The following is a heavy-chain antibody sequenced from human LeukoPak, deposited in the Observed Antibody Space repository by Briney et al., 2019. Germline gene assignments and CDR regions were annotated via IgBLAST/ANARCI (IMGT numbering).Heavy chain of an antibody. V-gene: IGHV4-59*08. CDR3: ARHDDIVVVPAAISRGYYYGMDV. CDR2: IYYSGST. D-gene: IGHD2-2*02. Sequence: PSETLSLTCTASGGSISSYYWSWIRQPPGKGLEWIGYIYYSGSTNYNPSLKSRVTISVDTSKNQFSLKLSSVTAADTAVYYCARHDDIVVVPAAISRGYYYGMDVWGQGTTVTVSS. J-gene: IGHJ6*02. CDR1: GGSISSYY.